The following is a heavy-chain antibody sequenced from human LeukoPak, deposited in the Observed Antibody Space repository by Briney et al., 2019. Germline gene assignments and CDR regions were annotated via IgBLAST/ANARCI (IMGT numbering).Heavy chain of an antibody. CDR1: GYTFTSYD. D-gene: IGHD1-26*01. J-gene: IGHJ6*03. CDR2: MNPNSGNT. V-gene: IGHV1-8*01. Sequence: GASVKVSCKASGYTFTSYDINWVRQATGQGLEWMGWMNPNSGNTGYAQKFQGRVTMTRNTSIGTAYMELSSLRSEDTAVYYCARGKGTQVGAAFYYYYMDVWGKGTTVTVSS. CDR3: ARGKGTQVGAAFYYYYMDV.